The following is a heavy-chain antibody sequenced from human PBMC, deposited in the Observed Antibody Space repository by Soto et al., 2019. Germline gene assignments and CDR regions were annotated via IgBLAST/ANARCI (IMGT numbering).Heavy chain of an antibody. CDR1: GYTFSSYG. J-gene: IGHJ6*02. V-gene: IGHV1-18*04. D-gene: IGHD6-19*01. CDR3: ARSSMAGDYYYYGRDV. CDR2: ISVYSGKT. Sequence: QVQLVPSGAEVKKPGASVKVSCKDSGYTFSSYGITWVRQAPGQGRAWMGWISVYSGKTSYAQKLQYRVTMSTDTSTSTAYMELRSLRSDDTDFYYCARSSMAGDYYYYGRDVWGRGTTVTVSS.